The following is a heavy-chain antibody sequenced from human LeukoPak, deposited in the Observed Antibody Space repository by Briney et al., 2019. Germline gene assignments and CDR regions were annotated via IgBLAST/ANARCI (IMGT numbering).Heavy chain of an antibody. V-gene: IGHV3-64*01. Sequence: PGGSLRLSCAASGFSSSNYAMHWVRQAPGKGLEYVSAISSNGGSTDYANSVKGRFTISRDNSKNTLYLQMGSLRAEDMAVYYCARGSSGGDYWGQGTLVTVSS. CDR1: GFSSSNYA. CDR3: ARGSSGGDY. J-gene: IGHJ4*02. CDR2: ISSNGGST. D-gene: IGHD3-10*01.